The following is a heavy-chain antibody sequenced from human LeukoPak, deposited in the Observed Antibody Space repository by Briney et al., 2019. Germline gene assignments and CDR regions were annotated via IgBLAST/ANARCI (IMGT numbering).Heavy chain of an antibody. D-gene: IGHD2-2*01. CDR1: VGSISSYY. V-gene: IGHV4-59*01. J-gene: IGHJ4*02. CDR2: IYYSGST. Sequence: SESLCLTRTVSVGSISSYYWSCIRQPPGKGLEWMGYIYYSGSTNYNPSLKSRVTISVDTSKNQFSLKLSSVTAADTAVYYCARGRYCTGTSCFSYYFDYWGQGTLVTVSS. CDR3: ARGRYCTGTSCFSYYFDY.